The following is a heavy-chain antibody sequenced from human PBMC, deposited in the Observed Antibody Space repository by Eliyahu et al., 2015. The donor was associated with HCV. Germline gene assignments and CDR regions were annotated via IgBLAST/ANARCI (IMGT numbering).Heavy chain of an antibody. CDR1: GFTFRNYD. D-gene: IGHD2-15*01. J-gene: IGHJ4*02. Sequence: EVQLVESGRGLVQPGGSLRLSCTASGFTFRNYDMHWVRQAPGKALEWVSAFGATGTTYYAGSVKGRFFISRENAENSFHLQMNSLTAADTAVYFCAREAEDEAFDYWGQGTWVTVSP. CDR2: FGATGTT. CDR3: AREAEDEAFDY. V-gene: IGHV3-13*01.